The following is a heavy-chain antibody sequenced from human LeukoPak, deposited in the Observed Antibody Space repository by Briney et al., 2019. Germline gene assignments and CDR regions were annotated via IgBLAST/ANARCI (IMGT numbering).Heavy chain of an antibody. J-gene: IGHJ4*02. CDR2: ISISGNDT. Sequence: GGSLRLSCATSGFIFSSHAMTWVRQAPGKGLEWLSAISISGNDTYYADSVKGRFTISRDNSKNTLYLQMNSLSADDTAMYYCANEIRPNDYWGQGTLVTVSS. CDR3: ANEIRPNDY. D-gene: IGHD4-17*01. V-gene: IGHV3-23*01. CDR1: GFIFSSHA.